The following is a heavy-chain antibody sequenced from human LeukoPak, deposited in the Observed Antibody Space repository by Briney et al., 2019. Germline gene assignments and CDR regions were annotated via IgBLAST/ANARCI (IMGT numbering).Heavy chain of an antibody. CDR1: GGSFSGYY. J-gene: IGHJ5*02. CDR2: INHSGST. CDR3: ARAPPVDMIAAAASNWFDP. Sequence: SETLSLTCAVYGGSFSGYYWSRIRQPPGKGLEWIGEINHSGSTNYNPSLKSRVTISVDTSKNQFSLKLSSVTAADTAVYYCARAPPVDMIAAAASNWFDPWGQGTLVTVSS. D-gene: IGHD6-13*01. V-gene: IGHV4-34*01.